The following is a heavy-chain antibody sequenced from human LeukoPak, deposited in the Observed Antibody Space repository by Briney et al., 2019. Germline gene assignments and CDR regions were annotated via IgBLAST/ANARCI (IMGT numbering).Heavy chain of an antibody. D-gene: IGHD3-22*01. V-gene: IGHV3-48*01. J-gene: IGHJ3*02. CDR2: ISSSSSTI. CDR3: ARDPQMSYDTDDAFDI. Sequence: GGSLRLSCAASGFTFRSYSMNWVRQAPGKGLEWVSYISSSSSTIYYADSVKGRFTISRDNAKNSLYLQMNSLRAEDTAVYYCARDPQMSYDTDDAFDIWGQGTMVTVSS. CDR1: GFTFRSYS.